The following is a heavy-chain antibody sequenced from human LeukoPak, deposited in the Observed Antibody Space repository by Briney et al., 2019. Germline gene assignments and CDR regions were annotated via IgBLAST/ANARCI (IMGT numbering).Heavy chain of an antibody. CDR2: ISSSSSYI. V-gene: IGHV3-21*01. D-gene: IGHD6-19*01. CDR1: GFTFSSYS. CDR3: ARAVAGTFSTTWGFDY. J-gene: IGHJ4*02. Sequence: GGSLRLSCAASGFTFSSYSMNWVRQAPGKGLEWVSSISSSSSYIYYADSVKGRFTISRDNAQNSLYLQMSSLRAEDTAVYFCARAVAGTFSTTWGFDYWGRGTLVTVSS.